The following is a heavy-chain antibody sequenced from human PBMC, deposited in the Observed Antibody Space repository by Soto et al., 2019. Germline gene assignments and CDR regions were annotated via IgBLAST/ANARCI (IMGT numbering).Heavy chain of an antibody. CDR1: GFRFSDYG. CDR3: AKDRRDGEYNSVYDF. CDR2: MSFDGTYK. J-gene: IGHJ4*02. V-gene: IGHV3-30*18. D-gene: IGHD4-17*01. Sequence: QVQLAESGGGVVQPGRSLRLSCIGSGFRFSDYGMHWVRQAPGKGLEWVAMMSFDGTYKYSADSVKGRFIISRDNSKNTLYLQMNSLRAEDTAVYHRAKDRRDGEYNSVYDFWGQGTLVTVSS.